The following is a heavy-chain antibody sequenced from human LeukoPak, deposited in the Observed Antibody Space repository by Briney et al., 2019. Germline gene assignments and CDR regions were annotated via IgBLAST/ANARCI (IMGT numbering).Heavy chain of an antibody. V-gene: IGHV3-64D*06. Sequence: PGGSLRLSCSVSGFTFSSYAMHWVRQAPGKGLEYVSAISSNGGSTYYADSVKGRFTISRDNSKNTLYLQMSSLRAEDTAVYYCVRSWYYYYYGMDVWGKGTTVTVSS. CDR1: GFTFSSYA. CDR3: VRSWYYYYYGMDV. J-gene: IGHJ6*04. CDR2: ISSNGGST. D-gene: IGHD6-13*01.